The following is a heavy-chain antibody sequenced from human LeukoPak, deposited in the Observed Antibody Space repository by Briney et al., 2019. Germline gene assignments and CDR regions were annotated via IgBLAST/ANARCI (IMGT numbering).Heavy chain of an antibody. D-gene: IGHD3-10*01. CDR1: GYSISSGYY. J-gene: IGHJ5*02. Sequence: PSETLSLTCTVSGYSISSGYYWGWIRQPPGKGLEWIGSIYHSGSTYYNPSLKSRVTISVDTSKNQFSLKLSSVTAADTAVYYCARVSITMVRGVKFDPWGQGTLVTVSS. V-gene: IGHV4-38-2*02. CDR3: ARVSITMVRGVKFDP. CDR2: IYHSGST.